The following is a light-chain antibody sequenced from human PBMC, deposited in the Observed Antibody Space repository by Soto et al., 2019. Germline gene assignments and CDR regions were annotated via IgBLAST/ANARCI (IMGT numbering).Light chain of an antibody. CDR2: GAS. Sequence: EIVLTQSPGTLSLSPGERATLSCRASESVSSSYLAWYQQKPGQAPRLLIFGASSRATGTPDRFSGSGSGTDFTLTISSLEPEDFAVYYCLQRSDWPLTFGGGSKVEI. CDR1: ESVSSSY. J-gene: IGKJ4*01. V-gene: IGKV3D-20*02. CDR3: LQRSDWPLT.